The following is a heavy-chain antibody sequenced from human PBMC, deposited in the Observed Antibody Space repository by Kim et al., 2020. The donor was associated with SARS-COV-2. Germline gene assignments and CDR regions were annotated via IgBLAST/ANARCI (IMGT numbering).Heavy chain of an antibody. J-gene: IGHJ3*02. D-gene: IGHD3-22*01. Sequence: GGSLRLSCAASGFTFSSYAMHWVRQAPGKGLEYVSAISSNGGSTYYANSVKGRFTISRDNSKNTLYLQMDSLRAEDMAVYYCARVSPYYCDSSGYYRRFGAFDIWGQGTMVTVSS. V-gene: IGHV3-64*01. CDR3: ARVSPYYCDSSGYYRRFGAFDI. CDR2: ISSNGGST. CDR1: GFTFSSYA.